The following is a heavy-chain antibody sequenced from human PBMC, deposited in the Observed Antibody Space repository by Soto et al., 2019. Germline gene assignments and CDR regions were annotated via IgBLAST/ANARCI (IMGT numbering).Heavy chain of an antibody. D-gene: IGHD2-2*01. CDR1: GFSFSNYG. V-gene: IGHV3-21*01. J-gene: IGHJ5*02. CDR3: ARSDCTSTSCYVVWFDP. CDR2: ISSSSSYI. Sequence: EVQLVESGGGLVKPGGSLRLSCAASGFSFSNYGMNWVRQAPGKGLEWVSSISSSSSYISYADSVKGRFTISRDNAKNLVYLQMNSLSAEDTAVYYCARSDCTSTSCYVVWFDPWGQGTLVTVSS.